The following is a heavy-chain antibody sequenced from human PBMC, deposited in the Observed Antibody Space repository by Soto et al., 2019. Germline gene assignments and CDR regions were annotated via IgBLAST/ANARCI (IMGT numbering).Heavy chain of an antibody. V-gene: IGHV4-4*07. CDR1: LDSISNSY. CDR2: IYSSGNA. D-gene: IGHD3-22*01. CDR3: AKGRGFYSDNYFDP. Sequence: QVQLLESGPGLVKPSETLSLTCSVSLDSISNSYWTWIRQPAGKGLEWIGHIYSSGNANYNPSLKSRVTMSLDTSKNQFSLCLKSVTAADTAIYYCAKGRGFYSDNYFDPWGQGTQVTVSS. J-gene: IGHJ5*02.